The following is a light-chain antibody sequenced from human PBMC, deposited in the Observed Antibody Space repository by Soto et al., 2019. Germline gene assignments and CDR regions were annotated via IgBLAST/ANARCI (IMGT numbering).Light chain of an antibody. Sequence: QSVLTQPASVSGSPGQSITISCTGTSRDVGNYNFVSWYQQYPGKAPKLMIYENSNRHSGVSNRFSGSKSGNTASLSISGLLAEDEADYYCCSYASSATFLFGGGTKLTVL. J-gene: IGLJ2*01. V-gene: IGLV2-23*02. CDR3: CSYASSATFL. CDR2: ENS. CDR1: SRDVGNYNF.